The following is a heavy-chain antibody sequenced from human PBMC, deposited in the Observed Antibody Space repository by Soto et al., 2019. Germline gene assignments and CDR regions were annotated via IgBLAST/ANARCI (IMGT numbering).Heavy chain of an antibody. D-gene: IGHD1-20*01. V-gene: IGHV1-18*01. CDR1: GTAFRISG. J-gene: IGHJ5*02. Sequence: ASLKLSCKTSGTAFRISGISWVRQAPGQGLEWVGWIRPDNGNRKSAQRLQGRVTLTTDTSASTAYMELRSLTSDDTAMYYCARDTESNRYNAWGQGTLVTVSS. CDR3: ARDTESNRYNA. CDR2: IRPDNGNR.